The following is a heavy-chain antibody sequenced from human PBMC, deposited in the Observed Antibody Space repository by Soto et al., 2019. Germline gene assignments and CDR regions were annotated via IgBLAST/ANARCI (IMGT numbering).Heavy chain of an antibody. CDR1: GGSISSYY. CDR2: IYYSGST. Sequence: SETLSLTCTVSGGSISSYYWSWIRQPPGKGLEWIGYIYYSGSTNYNPSLKSRVTISVDTSKNQFSLKLSSVTAADTAVYYCARSLTRGTLRWYHHAFDYWGQGALVTVSS. J-gene: IGHJ4*02. D-gene: IGHD2-15*01. V-gene: IGHV4-59*01. CDR3: ARSLTRGTLRWYHHAFDY.